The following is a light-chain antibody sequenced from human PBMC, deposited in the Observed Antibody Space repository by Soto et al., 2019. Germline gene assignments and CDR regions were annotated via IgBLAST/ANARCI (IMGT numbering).Light chain of an antibody. CDR1: QSVSNNY. CDR2: GAS. J-gene: IGKJ1*01. CDR3: QQYGSSGT. V-gene: IGKV3-20*01. Sequence: EIVWTQSPGTLSLSPGERATLSCRASQSVSNNYLAWYQQKPGQAPRLLIYGASNRATGIPDRLSGSGSGTDFTLTISRLEPEDFAVYYCQQYGSSGTFGQGTKVDIK.